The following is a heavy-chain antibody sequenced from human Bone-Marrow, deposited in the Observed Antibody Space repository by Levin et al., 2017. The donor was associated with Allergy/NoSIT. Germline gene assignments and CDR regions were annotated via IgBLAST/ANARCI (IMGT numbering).Heavy chain of an antibody. CDR3: ARRNTVNRRKDYFDD. CDR2: IHYTGSI. CDR1: GGSISDSF. V-gene: IGHV4-59*01. J-gene: IGHJ4*02. D-gene: IGHD2/OR15-2a*01. Sequence: SETLSLNCTVSGGSISDSFWSWVRQTPEKGLEWIGYIHYTGSINYNPSLKSRVTMSVDTSKNQFSLRLSSVTAADSAVYYCARRNTVNRRKDYFDDWGQGTRVTVSS.